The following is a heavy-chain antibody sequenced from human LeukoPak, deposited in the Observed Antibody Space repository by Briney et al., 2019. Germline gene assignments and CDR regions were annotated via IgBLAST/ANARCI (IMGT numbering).Heavy chain of an antibody. CDR1: GGSFSGYY. CDR3: ARGRQGYSYGREYYYYDMDV. J-gene: IGHJ6*02. V-gene: IGHV4-34*01. D-gene: IGHD5-18*01. CDR2: INHSGTT. Sequence: SDTLSLTCAVYGGSFSGYYWSWIRQPPGKGLEWIGEINHSGTTNYNPSLKSRVTISVDTSKNQFSLKVSSVTAADTAVYYCARGRQGYSYGREYYYYDMDVWGQGTTVTVSS.